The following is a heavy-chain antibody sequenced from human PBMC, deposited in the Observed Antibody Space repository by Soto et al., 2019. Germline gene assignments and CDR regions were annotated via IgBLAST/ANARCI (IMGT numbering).Heavy chain of an antibody. CDR3: ARHVPVSCSGGNCYVAY. CDR2: IYTIGNT. D-gene: IGHD2-15*01. V-gene: IGHV4-39*01. CDR1: GGSIGSDSYY. Sequence: SETLSLTCTVSGGSIGSDSYYWGWIRQSPGKGLEWIGSIYTIGNTYYNPSPKSRVTMSVDTSKNQFSLKLTSVTAADTAVYYCARHVPVSCSGGNCYVAYWGQGTLVTVSS. J-gene: IGHJ4*02.